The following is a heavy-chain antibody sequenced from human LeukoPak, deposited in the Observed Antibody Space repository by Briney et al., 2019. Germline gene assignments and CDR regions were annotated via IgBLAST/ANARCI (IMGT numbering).Heavy chain of an antibody. D-gene: IGHD5-24*01. CDR2: ISGSGGST. Sequence: PGGSLRLSCAASGFTFSNYAMSWVRQAPGKGLEWVSAISGSGGSTYYADSVKGRFTISRDNSKNTLYLQMNSLRAEDTAVYYCAKVGWLQSRAFDYWGQGTLVTVSS. CDR3: AKVGWLQSRAFDY. V-gene: IGHV3-23*01. CDR1: GFTFSNYA. J-gene: IGHJ4*02.